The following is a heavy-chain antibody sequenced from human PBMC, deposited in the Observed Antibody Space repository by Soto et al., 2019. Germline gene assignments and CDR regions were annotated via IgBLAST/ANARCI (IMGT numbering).Heavy chain of an antibody. CDR2: INPNNGGT. Sequence: QVQLVQSGAEVRKPGASVRVSCKASGYTFTGYNMHWVRQAPGQGLEWMGWINPNNGGTDYAQKFQGRVTMTRDTSISTAYMALSRLISDDTAVYYCARLRGPYCSSTSCLYYFDYWGQGTLVTVSS. J-gene: IGHJ4*02. D-gene: IGHD2-2*01. CDR1: GYTFTGYN. CDR3: ARLRGPYCSSTSCLYYFDY. V-gene: IGHV1-2*02.